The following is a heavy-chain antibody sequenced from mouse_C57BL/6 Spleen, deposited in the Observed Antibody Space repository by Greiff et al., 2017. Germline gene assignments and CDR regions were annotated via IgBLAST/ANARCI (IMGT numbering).Heavy chain of an antibody. J-gene: IGHJ2*01. D-gene: IGHD1-1*01. CDR1: GYSFTSSY. CDR3: ARCKVVATAY. V-gene: IGHV1-66*01. Sequence: QVQLKQSGPGLVKPGASVKISCTASGYSFTSSYIHWVQQSPGQGLEWIGWIYPGSGNTKYNEKFKGKATLTADTSSSTAYLQLSSLTSEDSAVYYCARCKVVATAYWGQGTILTVS. CDR2: IYPGSGNT.